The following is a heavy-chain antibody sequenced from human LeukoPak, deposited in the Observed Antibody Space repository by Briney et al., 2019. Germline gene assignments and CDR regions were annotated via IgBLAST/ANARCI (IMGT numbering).Heavy chain of an antibody. J-gene: IGHJ4*02. CDR3: ARDEVGYCSGGSCYSGLY. V-gene: IGHV3-30*04. CDR2: ISYDGSNK. D-gene: IGHD2-15*01. CDR1: GFTFSSYA. Sequence: GGSLRLSCAASGFTFSSYAMHWVRQAPGKGLEWVAVISYDGSNKYYADSVKGRFTISRDNAKNSLYLQMNSLRAEDTAVYYCARDEVGYCSGGSCYSGLYWGQGTLVTVSS.